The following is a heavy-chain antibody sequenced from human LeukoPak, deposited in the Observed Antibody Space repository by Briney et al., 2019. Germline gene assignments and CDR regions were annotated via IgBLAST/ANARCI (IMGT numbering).Heavy chain of an antibody. CDR3: ARQLLYSSGHFDAFDI. Sequence: SETLSLTCTVSGGSISSYYWSWIRQPPGKGLEWIGYIYYSGSTNYNPSLKSRVTISVDTSKNQFSLKLSSVTAADTAVYYCARQLLYSSGHFDAFDIWGQGTMVTVSS. J-gene: IGHJ3*02. V-gene: IGHV4-59*08. D-gene: IGHD6-19*01. CDR1: GGSISSYY. CDR2: IYYSGST.